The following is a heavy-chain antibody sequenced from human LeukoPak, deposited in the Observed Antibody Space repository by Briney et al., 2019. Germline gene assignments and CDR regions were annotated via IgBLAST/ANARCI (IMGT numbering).Heavy chain of an antibody. V-gene: IGHV3-30-3*01. Sequence: PGGSLRLSCAASGFTFSSYAMHWVRQAPGKGLEWVAVISYDGSNKYYADSVKGRFTISRDNSKNTLYLQMNSLRAEDTAVYYCARARPAYSGYDSGDYWGQGTLVTVSS. CDR1: GFTFSSYA. CDR2: ISYDGSNK. D-gene: IGHD5-12*01. CDR3: ARARPAYSGYDSGDY. J-gene: IGHJ4*02.